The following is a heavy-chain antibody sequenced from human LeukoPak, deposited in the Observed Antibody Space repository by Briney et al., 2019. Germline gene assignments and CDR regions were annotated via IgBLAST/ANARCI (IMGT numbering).Heavy chain of an antibody. D-gene: IGHD3-22*01. J-gene: IGHJ1*01. CDR1: GFTLSSYW. V-gene: IGHV3-74*01. Sequence: SGGSLRLSCAASGFTLSSYWMHWVRQAPGKGLVWVSRIKSDGRTNYADSVKGRFTISRDNAKNTVSLQMNSLRAEDTGVYYCARAPSEIGGYYPEYFRHWARAPWSSSPQ. CDR3: ARAPSEIGGYYPEYFRH. CDR2: IKSDGRT.